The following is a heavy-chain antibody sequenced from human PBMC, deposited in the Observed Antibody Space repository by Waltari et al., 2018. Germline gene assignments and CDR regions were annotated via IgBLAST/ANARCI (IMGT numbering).Heavy chain of an antibody. CDR3: AAAPTSYYYDSSGYYGEYYFDY. D-gene: IGHD3-22*01. J-gene: IGHJ4*02. Sequence: QMQLVQSGPEVKKPGTSVTVSCKDSGFTFTSSAVQWVRQARGQRLAWIGWIVVGSGNTNYAQKFQERVTITRDMSTSTAYMELSSLRSEDMAVYYCAAAPTSYYYDSSGYYGEYYFDYWGQGTLDTVSS. CDR1: GFTFTSSA. V-gene: IGHV1-58*01. CDR2: IVVGSGNT.